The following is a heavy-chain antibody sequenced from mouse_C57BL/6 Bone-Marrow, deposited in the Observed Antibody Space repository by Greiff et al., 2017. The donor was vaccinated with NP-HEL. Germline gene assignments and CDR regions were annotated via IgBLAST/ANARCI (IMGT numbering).Heavy chain of an antibody. CDR1: GYTFTEYT. Sequence: VKLMESGAELVKPGASVKLSCKASGYTFTEYTIHWVKQRSGQGLEWIGWFYPGSGSIKYNEKFKDKATLTADKSSSTVYMELSRLTSEDSAVYFCARHEDNDYRYYAMDYWGQGTSVTVSS. V-gene: IGHV1-62-2*01. D-gene: IGHD2-4*01. CDR3: ARHEDNDYRYYAMDY. J-gene: IGHJ4*01. CDR2: FYPGSGSI.